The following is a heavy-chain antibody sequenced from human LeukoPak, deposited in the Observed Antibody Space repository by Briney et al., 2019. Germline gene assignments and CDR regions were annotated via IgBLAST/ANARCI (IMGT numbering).Heavy chain of an antibody. CDR2: IYTSGST. J-gene: IGHJ4*02. CDR3: ARGGSHFDY. CDR1: GGSISSSNYY. Sequence: SETLSLTCTVSGGSISSSNYYWGWIRQPPGKGLEWIASIYTSGSTNYNPSLKSRVTMSVDTSKNQFSLRLSSVTAADTAVYYCARGGSHFDYWGQGTLVTVSS. D-gene: IGHD1-26*01. V-gene: IGHV4-39*07.